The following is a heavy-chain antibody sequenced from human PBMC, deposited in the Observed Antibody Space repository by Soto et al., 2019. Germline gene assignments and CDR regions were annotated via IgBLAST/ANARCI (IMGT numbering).Heavy chain of an antibody. D-gene: IGHD3-22*01. CDR1: GGTFSSDA. CDR3: ARDKSADSSGYLYYFDY. CDR2: IIPIFGTI. Sequence: SVKVSCKPSGGTFSSDAITWVRQAPGQGLEWMGGIIPIFGTINYAQKLQGRVTITADKSTTTAYMELSSLRSEDTAIYYCARDKSADSSGYLYYFDYWGQGTLVTVSS. J-gene: IGHJ4*02. V-gene: IGHV1-69*06.